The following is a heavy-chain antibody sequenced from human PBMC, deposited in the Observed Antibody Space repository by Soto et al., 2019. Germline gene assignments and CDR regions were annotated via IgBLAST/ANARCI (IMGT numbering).Heavy chain of an antibody. Sequence: GGSLRLSCAASGFTFSSYAMSWVRQAPGKGLEWVSAISGSGGSTYYADSVKGRFTISRDNSKNTLYLQMNSLRAEDTAVYYCAKDRGVGGNGPDAFDIWGQGTMVTVSS. J-gene: IGHJ3*02. CDR3: AKDRGVGGNGPDAFDI. V-gene: IGHV3-23*01. CDR2: ISGSGGST. CDR1: GFTFSSYA. D-gene: IGHD3-10*01.